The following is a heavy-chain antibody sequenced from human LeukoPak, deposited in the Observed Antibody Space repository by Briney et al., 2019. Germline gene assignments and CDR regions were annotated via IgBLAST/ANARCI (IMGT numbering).Heavy chain of an antibody. CDR2: FSYDVSNQ. J-gene: IGHJ4*02. V-gene: IGHV3-30*18. D-gene: IGHD3-22*01. CDR3: AKGSHYYDSGGYYIEY. Sequence: PGRALRLSCAASGVTFSSHGMHWVRQAPGKGLEWVAVFSYDVSNQYYAVSVKGRFTISRDTSKNTLYLQMNSLRPDDTAVYFCAKGSHYYDSGGYYIEYWGQGTLVAVSS. CDR1: GVTFSSHG.